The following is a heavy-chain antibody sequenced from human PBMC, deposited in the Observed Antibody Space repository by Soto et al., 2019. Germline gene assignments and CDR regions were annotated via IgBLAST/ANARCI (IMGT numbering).Heavy chain of an antibody. D-gene: IGHD3-10*01. V-gene: IGHV3-74*01. CDR3: ARSWNYASGSRVDY. Sequence: EVQLVESGGGLVQPGGSLRLSCAASGFTFSSYWMHWVRQAPGKGLMWVSRTNNDGSGTIHADSVKGRFTISRDNAKNTLYLKMNNLRAEDTAVYYCARSWNYASGSRVDYWGPGTLVTVSS. J-gene: IGHJ4*02. CDR1: GFTFSSYW. CDR2: TNNDGSGT.